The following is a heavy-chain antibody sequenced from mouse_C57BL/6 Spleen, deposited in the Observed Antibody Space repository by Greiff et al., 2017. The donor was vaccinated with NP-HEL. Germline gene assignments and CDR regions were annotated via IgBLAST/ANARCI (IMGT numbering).Heavy chain of an antibody. CDR1: GFTFTDYY. CDR3: ARYDGMVTVFDY. V-gene: IGHV7-3*01. Sequence: EVKLMESGGGLVQPGGSLSLSCAASGFTFTDYYMSWVRQPPGKALEWLGFIRNKANGYTTEYSASVKGRFTISRDNSQSILYLQMNALRAEDSATYYCARYDGMVTVFDYWGQGTTLTVSS. CDR2: IRNKANGYTT. D-gene: IGHD2-2*01. J-gene: IGHJ2*01.